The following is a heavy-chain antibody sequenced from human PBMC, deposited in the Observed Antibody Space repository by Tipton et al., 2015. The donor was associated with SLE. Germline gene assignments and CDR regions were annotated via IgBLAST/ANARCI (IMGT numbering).Heavy chain of an antibody. Sequence: LSLTCTVSDSISSYFWSWVRQPPGKGLEWIGYMYYSGNTKYSPSLKGRVTISLDTSKRHLSLKLRSVTAADTAIYYCALVADYRGDAFDIWGQGTKVTISS. D-gene: IGHD2-8*02. J-gene: IGHJ3*02. V-gene: IGHV4-59*01. CDR3: ALVADYRGDAFDI. CDR2: MYYSGNT. CDR1: DSISSYF.